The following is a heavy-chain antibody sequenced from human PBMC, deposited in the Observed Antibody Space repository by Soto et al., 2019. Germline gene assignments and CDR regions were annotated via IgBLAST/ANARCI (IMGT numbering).Heavy chain of an antibody. CDR3: ARDHAAGIFRQYYFDY. J-gene: IGHJ4*02. V-gene: IGHV1-46*01. CDR1: GYTFTSYY. D-gene: IGHD6-13*01. Sequence: QVQLVQSGAEVKKPGASVKVSCKASGYTFTSYYMHWVRQAPGQGLEWMGIINPSGGSTSYAQKFQGRVTMTRDTSTSTVYMELSSLRSEDTAVYYCARDHAAGIFRQYYFDYWGQGTLVTVSS. CDR2: INPSGGST.